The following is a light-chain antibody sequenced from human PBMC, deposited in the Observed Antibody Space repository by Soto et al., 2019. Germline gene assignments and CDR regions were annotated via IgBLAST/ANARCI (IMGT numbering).Light chain of an antibody. Sequence: QSALTQPASVSGSPGQSITISCTGTSSDVGGYNYVSWYQQHPGKAPKLMIYDISHRPSGVSNRFSGSKSGNTASLTISGLQAEDEADYSCSSHTRSSTLVFGPGTKLTVL. V-gene: IGLV2-14*01. CDR2: DIS. CDR1: SSDVGGYNY. CDR3: SSHTRSSTLV. J-gene: IGLJ1*01.